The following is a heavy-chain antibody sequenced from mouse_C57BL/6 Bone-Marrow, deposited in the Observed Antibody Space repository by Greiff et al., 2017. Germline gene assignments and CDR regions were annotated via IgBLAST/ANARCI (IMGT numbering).Heavy chain of an antibody. J-gene: IGHJ4*01. Sequence: QVHVKQSGAELARPGASVKMSCKASGYTFTSYTMHWVKQRPGQGLEWIGYINPSSGYTKYNQKFKDKATLTADKSSSTAYMQLSSLTSEDSAVYYCASVLRYHYAMDYWGQGTSVTVSS. CDR1: GYTFTSYT. V-gene: IGHV1-4*01. CDR2: INPSSGYT. D-gene: IGHD1-1*01. CDR3: ASVLRYHYAMDY.